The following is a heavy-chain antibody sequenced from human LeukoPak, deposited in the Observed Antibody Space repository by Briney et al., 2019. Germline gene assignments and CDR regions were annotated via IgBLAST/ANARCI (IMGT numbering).Heavy chain of an antibody. Sequence: GGSLRLSCAASGFRFSSYWMTWVRQAPGKGLGWVPSIKQYGSEKYDVDSVKGRFTSSRHNDKNSLYLQMNSLRAEDTAVYYCAREAFGSGPYYYYYYLDVWGKGTTVTISS. V-gene: IGHV3-7*01. CDR1: GFRFSSYW. CDR3: AREAFGSGPYYYYYYLDV. D-gene: IGHD6-19*01. J-gene: IGHJ6*03. CDR2: IKQYGSEK.